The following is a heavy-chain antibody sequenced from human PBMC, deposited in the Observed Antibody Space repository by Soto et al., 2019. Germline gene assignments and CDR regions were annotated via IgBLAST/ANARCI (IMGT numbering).Heavy chain of an antibody. CDR1: GFRFSDYS. V-gene: IGHV3-21*05. J-gene: IGHJ6*02. D-gene: IGHD6-19*01. CDR3: ARSDPRIAVAGGMDV. Sequence: PGGSLRLSCAASGFRFSDYSMNWVRQAPGKGLEWVSYISSSSSYTNYADSVKGRFTISRDNAKNSLYLQMNSLRAEDTAVYYCARSDPRIAVAGGMDVWGQGTTVTVSS. CDR2: ISSSSSYT.